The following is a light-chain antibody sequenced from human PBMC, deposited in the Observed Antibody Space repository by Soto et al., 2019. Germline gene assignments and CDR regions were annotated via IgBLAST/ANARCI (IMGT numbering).Light chain of an antibody. CDR1: SSDVSAYNF. CDR3: SAYTVSRTYV. V-gene: IGLV2-14*03. J-gene: IGLJ1*01. CDR2: NVY. Sequence: QSVLTQPASVSGSPVQSITISCTGTSSDVSAYNFVSWHQQHPGKAPKLMIYNVYDRPSGISYRFSGSKSGNTASLTISGLQGEDEADYYCSAYTVSRTYVFGTGTKV.